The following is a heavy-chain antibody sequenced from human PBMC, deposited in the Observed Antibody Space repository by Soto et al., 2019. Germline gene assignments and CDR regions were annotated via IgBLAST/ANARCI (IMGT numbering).Heavy chain of an antibody. J-gene: IGHJ6*03. D-gene: IGHD1-20*01. Sequence: PGGSLRLSCAASGFTFRSHSMNWVRQAPGKGLEWVSSISSSSDYINYADSVRGRFTISRDNAKNSLFLQMSDLTAADTAVYYCASLYPYNWNYPPTYYYMDVWGKGTTVTVSS. CDR3: ASLYPYNWNYPPTYYYMDV. CDR2: ISSSSDYI. V-gene: IGHV3-21*04. CDR1: GFTFRSHS.